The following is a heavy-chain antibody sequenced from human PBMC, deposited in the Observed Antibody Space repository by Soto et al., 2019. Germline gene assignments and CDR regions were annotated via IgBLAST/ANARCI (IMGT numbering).Heavy chain of an antibody. CDR2: IIPILGIA. V-gene: IGHV1-69*02. CDR3: GRGTGLFGP. CDR1: GGTFSSYT. J-gene: IGHJ5*02. D-gene: IGHD3-16*01. Sequence: QVQLVQSGAEVKKPGSSVKVSCKASGGTFSSYTISWVRQAPGQGLEWMGRIIPILGIANYAQKFQGRVTITADKSTRKAHMELGRLRSEETGVVLRGRGTGLFGPWGQGTPGTVPS.